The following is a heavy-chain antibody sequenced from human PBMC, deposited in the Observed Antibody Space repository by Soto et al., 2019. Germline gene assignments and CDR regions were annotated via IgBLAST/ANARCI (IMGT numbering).Heavy chain of an antibody. J-gene: IGHJ4*02. Sequence: SETLSLTCAVYGGSFSGYYWSWIRQPPGKGLEWIGEINHSGSTNYNPSLKSRVTISVDTSKNQFSLKLSSVTAADTAVYYCARELAGGGSLRGGLDYWGQGTLVTVSS. CDR2: INHSGST. CDR1: GGSFSGYY. V-gene: IGHV4-34*01. CDR3: ARELAGGGSLRGGLDY. D-gene: IGHD1-26*01.